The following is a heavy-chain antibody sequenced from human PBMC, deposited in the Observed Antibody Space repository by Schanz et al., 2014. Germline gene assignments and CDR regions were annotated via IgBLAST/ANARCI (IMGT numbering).Heavy chain of an antibody. CDR1: GFTFSDAW. V-gene: IGHV3-15*01. CDR3: ATGHVWSGGAFDL. D-gene: IGHD3-10*01. Sequence: EVQLVESGGGLVQPGGSLRLSCAASGFTFSDAWMSWVRQAPGKGLEWVSRIKSKFDGATTDYVAPVKGRFSISRDDSTNTLYLQMSSLKMEDTAVYYCATGHVWSGGAFDLWGQGALVTVSS. J-gene: IGHJ5*02. CDR2: IKSKFDGATT.